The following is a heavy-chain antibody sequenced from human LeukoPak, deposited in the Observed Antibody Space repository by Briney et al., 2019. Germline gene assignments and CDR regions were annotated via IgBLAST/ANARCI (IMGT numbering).Heavy chain of an antibody. CDR3: ARSQYYYDSSGYYYWRAFDI. D-gene: IGHD3-22*01. V-gene: IGHV4-34*01. CDR1: GGSFGGYY. Sequence: SETLSLTCAVYGGSFGGYYWSWIRQPPGKGLEWNGEINHSGSTNYNPSLKSRVTISVDTSKNQFSLKLSSVTAADTAVYYCARSQYYYDSSGYYYWRAFDIWGQGTMVTVSS. CDR2: INHSGST. J-gene: IGHJ3*02.